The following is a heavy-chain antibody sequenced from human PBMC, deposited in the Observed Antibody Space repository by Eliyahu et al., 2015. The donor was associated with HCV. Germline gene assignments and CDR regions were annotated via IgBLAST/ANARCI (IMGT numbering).Heavy chain of an antibody. J-gene: IGHJ5*02. D-gene: IGHD6-19*01. CDR2: IHYSGST. CDR3: ASGGGGIAVAGTGGWFDP. Sequence: QVQLQESGPGLVKPSETLSLTCTVSGGSIRTYYWSWIRQPPGKGLXWLGYIHYSGSTNSNPSLKSRVTISLDTSKNQFSLKLTSVTAADTAVYYCASGGGGIAVAGTGGWFDPWGQGTLVTVSS. V-gene: IGHV4-59*01. CDR1: GGSIRTYY.